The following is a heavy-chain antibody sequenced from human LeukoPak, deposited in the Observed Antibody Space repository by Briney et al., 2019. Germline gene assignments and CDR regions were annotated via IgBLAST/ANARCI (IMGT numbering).Heavy chain of an antibody. J-gene: IGHJ3*02. CDR3: AAVSYLAFDI. V-gene: IGHV3-48*01. Sequence: GGSLRLSCAASGFTFSSYSMNWVRQTPEKGLEWVSYISSGSSNKYYADSVKGRFTISRDNAKNSAYLQINSLRVEDTAVYYCAAVSYLAFDIWGQGTMVTVSS. CDR1: GFTFSSYS. D-gene: IGHD2-21*01. CDR2: ISSGSSNK.